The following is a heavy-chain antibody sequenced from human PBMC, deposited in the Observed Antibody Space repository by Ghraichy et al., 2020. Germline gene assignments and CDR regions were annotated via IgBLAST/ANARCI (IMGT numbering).Heavy chain of an antibody. Sequence: RESLRLSCVASGLMFSPNSMNWVRQAPGKGLEWVASISSSTRYIYYADSVKGRFTISRDNAQNSLYLQMNSLRAEDTAVYYCSRGGGAGTPVLYHMDVWGLGTTVTVSS. CDR1: GLMFSPNS. D-gene: IGHD6-19*01. V-gene: IGHV3-21*01. CDR3: SRGGGAGTPVLYHMDV. CDR2: ISSSTRYI. J-gene: IGHJ6*02.